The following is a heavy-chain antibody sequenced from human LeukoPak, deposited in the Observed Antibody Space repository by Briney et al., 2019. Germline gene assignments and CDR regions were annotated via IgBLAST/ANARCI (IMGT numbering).Heavy chain of an antibody. D-gene: IGHD2-2*01. J-gene: IGHJ5*02. CDR1: GYTPTELS. CDR2: FDPEDGET. Sequence: GASMKVSSKVSGYTPTELSMHWVRQAAGKGLERMGGFDPEDGETIYAQKFQGRVTMTEDTSTDTAYMELSRLRSEDTAVYYCATVRDIVVVPAANWFDPWGQGTLVTVSS. V-gene: IGHV1-24*01. CDR3: ATVRDIVVVPAANWFDP.